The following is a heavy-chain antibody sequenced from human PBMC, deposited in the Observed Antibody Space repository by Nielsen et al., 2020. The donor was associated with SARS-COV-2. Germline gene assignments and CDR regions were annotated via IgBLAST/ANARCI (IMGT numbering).Heavy chain of an antibody. Sequence: ASVKVSCKASGYTFTNYGISWVRQAPGQGLEWMGWISAYNGNTNYAQKLQGRVTLTTDTSTNTAYMELRSLRSDDTAVYYCARDPAGIGYSSGWYVDYWGQGTLVTVSS. J-gene: IGHJ4*02. V-gene: IGHV1-18*01. CDR2: ISAYNGNT. D-gene: IGHD6-19*01. CDR1: GYTFTNYG. CDR3: ARDPAGIGYSSGWYVDY.